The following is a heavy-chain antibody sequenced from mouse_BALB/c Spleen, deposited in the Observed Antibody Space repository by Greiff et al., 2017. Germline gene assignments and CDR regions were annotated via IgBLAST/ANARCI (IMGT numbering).Heavy chain of an antibody. D-gene: IGHD1-1*01. CDR2: IWAGGST. J-gene: IGHJ4*01. CDR3: ARDHDYYGSSYYAMDY. V-gene: IGHV2-9*02. CDR1: GFSLTSYG. Sequence: VQGVESGPGLVAPSQSLSITCTVSGFSLTSYGVHWVRQPPGKGLEWLGVIWAGGSTNYNSALMSRLSISKDNSKSQVFLKMNSLQTDDTAMYYCARDHDYYGSSYYAMDYWGQGTSVTVSS.